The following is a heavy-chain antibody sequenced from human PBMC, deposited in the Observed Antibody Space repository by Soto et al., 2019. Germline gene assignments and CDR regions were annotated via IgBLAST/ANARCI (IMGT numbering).Heavy chain of an antibody. V-gene: IGHV4-59*08. D-gene: IGHD6-19*01. J-gene: IGHJ5*02. CDR3: ARTRAVWFDP. Sequence: PSETLSLTCTVSGGSISSYYWSWLRQPPGKGLQWIGYIYYSGSTNYNPSLKSRVSISVDTFKNQFSLKLSSVTAADTAVYYCARTRAVWFDPWGQGTLVTVSS. CDR1: GGSISSYY. CDR2: IYYSGST.